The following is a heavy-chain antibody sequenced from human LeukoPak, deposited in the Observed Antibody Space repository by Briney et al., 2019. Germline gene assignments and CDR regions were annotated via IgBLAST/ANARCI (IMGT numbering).Heavy chain of an antibody. J-gene: IGHJ5*02. D-gene: IGHD3-10*01. V-gene: IGHV4-4*07. Sequence: PSETLSLTCTVSGGSISSYYWSWIRQPAGKGLEWIGRIYTSGSTNYNPSLKSRVTMSVDTSKNQFSLKLSSVTAADTAVYYCARDHRPNYYGSGSYFWFDPWGQGTLVTVSS. CDR1: GGSISSYY. CDR2: IYTSGST. CDR3: ARDHRPNYYGSGSYFWFDP.